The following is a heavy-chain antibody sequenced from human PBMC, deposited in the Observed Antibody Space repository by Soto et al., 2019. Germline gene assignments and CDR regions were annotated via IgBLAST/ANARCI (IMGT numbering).Heavy chain of an antibody. CDR3: ARGRRWPFPIDV. Sequence: PSETLSLTCTVSVVSVSSGSNYWSWIRQPPGKGLEWIGYIYSTGNTNYNPALKSRVTVSVDTSTNQFSLKLTSVTAADTAVYYCARGRRWPFPIDVWGQGTTVTVS. CDR1: VVSVSSGSNY. CDR2: IYSTGNT. V-gene: IGHV4-61*01. J-gene: IGHJ6*02. D-gene: IGHD6-13*01.